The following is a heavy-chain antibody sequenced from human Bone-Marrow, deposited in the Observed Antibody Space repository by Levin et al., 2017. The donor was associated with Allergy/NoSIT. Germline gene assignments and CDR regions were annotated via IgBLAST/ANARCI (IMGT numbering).Heavy chain of an antibody. V-gene: IGHV4-30-4*01. CDR3: ARDKEATTVAAFDI. D-gene: IGHD1-26*01. J-gene: IGHJ3*02. CDR2: IYYSGTT. CDR1: GDSISSGDYY. Sequence: ASETLSLTCTVSGDSISSGDYYWSWVRQPPGKGLEWIGSIYYSGTTYYNPSLKSRLSISVDTSTNQFSLKLTSVTAADTAVYYCARDKEATTVAAFDIWGQGTMVTVSS.